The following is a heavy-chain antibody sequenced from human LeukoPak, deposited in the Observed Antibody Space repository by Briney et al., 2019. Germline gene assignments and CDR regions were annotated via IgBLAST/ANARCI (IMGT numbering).Heavy chain of an antibody. CDR2: IIPIFGTA. Sequence: ASVEVSCKASGGTFSSYAISWVRQAPGQGLEWMGRIIPIFGTANYAQKFQGRVTITTDESTSTAYMELSSLRSEDTAVYYCVRGVHYYDSSGYRRLLDYWGQGTLVTVSS. CDR1: GGTFSSYA. J-gene: IGHJ4*02. CDR3: VRGVHYYDSSGYRRLLDY. D-gene: IGHD3-22*01. V-gene: IGHV1-69*05.